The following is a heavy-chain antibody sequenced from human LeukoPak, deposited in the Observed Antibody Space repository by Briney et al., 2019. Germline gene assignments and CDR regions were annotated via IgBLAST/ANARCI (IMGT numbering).Heavy chain of an antibody. D-gene: IGHD3-22*01. CDR2: ISGSGIST. CDR1: GFTFTTYG. CDR3: AKSWNYYDSSGDDAFDI. J-gene: IGHJ3*02. V-gene: IGHV3-23*01. Sequence: GGSLRLSCSASGFTFTTYGMNWVRQAPGKGLEWVSGISGSGISTYYADSVKGRFTISRDNSKNTLYLQMNSLRVEDTAVYYCAKSWNYYDSSGDDAFDIWGQGTMVTVSS.